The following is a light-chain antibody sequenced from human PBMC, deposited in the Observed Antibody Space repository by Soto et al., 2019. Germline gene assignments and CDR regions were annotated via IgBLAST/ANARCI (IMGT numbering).Light chain of an antibody. V-gene: IGKV3-20*01. CDR1: RPVVRQY. CDR2: DAV. CDR3: QQNGRSPT. Sequence: EIVLTQSPDALSLSPGERVSLSCRASRPVVRQYIAWYHQKPGQAPRLLIHDAVSRSTGIPDRFSGSDSASGTYFTLFISRLEPEYCGVFYCQQNGRSPTFGPGTKVEVK. J-gene: IGKJ3*01.